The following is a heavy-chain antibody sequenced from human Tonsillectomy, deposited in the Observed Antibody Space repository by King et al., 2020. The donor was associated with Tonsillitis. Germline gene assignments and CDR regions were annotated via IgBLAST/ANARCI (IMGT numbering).Heavy chain of an antibody. CDR3: SRHWFGGGRCYGGGDFDY. V-gene: IGHV4-39*01. D-gene: IGHD2-15*01. Sequence: LQLQESGPGLVKPSETLSLTCTVSGGSISSKSYYWGWIRQSPGTGLEWIGSIYYSGNTYYNPSLKSRVTISVDTSKNQFSLKLNSVTAADTALYYWSRHWFGGGRCYGGGDFDYWGQGTLVTVSS. J-gene: IGHJ4*02. CDR2: IYYSGNT. CDR1: GGSISSKSYY.